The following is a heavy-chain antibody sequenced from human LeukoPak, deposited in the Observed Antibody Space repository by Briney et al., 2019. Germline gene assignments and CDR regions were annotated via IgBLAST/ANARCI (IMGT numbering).Heavy chain of an antibody. D-gene: IGHD4-23*01. CDR3: AKALLGNSQRGYFDS. J-gene: IGHJ4*02. V-gene: IGHV3-30*02. CDR1: GLTFSSYG. Sequence: GGSLRLSCAASGLTFSSYGMHWVRQAPGKGLEWVAVISYDGSNKYYADSVKGRFTISRDNSKNTLYLQMNSLRPEDTAMYYCAKALLGNSQRGYFDSWGQGNLVTVSS. CDR2: ISYDGSNK.